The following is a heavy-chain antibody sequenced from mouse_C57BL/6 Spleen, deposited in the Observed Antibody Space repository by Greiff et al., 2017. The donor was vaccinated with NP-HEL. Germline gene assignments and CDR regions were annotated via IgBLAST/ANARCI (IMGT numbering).Heavy chain of an antibody. CDR3: ARNGPYGNYLAWFAY. Sequence: VQLVESGPGLVQPSQSLSITCTVSGFSLTSYGVHWVRQSPGKGLEWLGVIWSGGSTDYNAAFISRLSISKDNSKSQVFFKMNSLQADDTAIYYCARNGPYGNYLAWFAYWGQGTLVTVSA. CDR2: IWSGGST. CDR1: GFSLTSYG. D-gene: IGHD2-1*01. V-gene: IGHV2-2*01. J-gene: IGHJ3*01.